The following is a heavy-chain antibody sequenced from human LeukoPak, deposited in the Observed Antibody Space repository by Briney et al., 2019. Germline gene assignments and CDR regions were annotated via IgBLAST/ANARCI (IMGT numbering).Heavy chain of an antibody. J-gene: IGHJ5*02. CDR2: INHSGST. V-gene: IGHV4-34*01. Sequence: KPSETLSLTCAVYGGSFSGYYWSWIRQPPGKGLEWIGEINHSGSTNYNPSLKSRVTISVDTSKNLFSLKLSSVTAADTAVYYCARVAGGGGWFDPWGQGTLVTVSS. CDR1: GGSFSGYY. D-gene: IGHD2-15*01. CDR3: ARVAGGGGWFDP.